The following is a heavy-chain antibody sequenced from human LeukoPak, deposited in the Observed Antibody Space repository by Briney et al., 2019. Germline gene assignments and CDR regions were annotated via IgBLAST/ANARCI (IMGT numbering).Heavy chain of an antibody. V-gene: IGHV1-46*01. CDR3: ARARFGESTLAYFDY. CDR2: INPSGGST. D-gene: IGHD3-10*01. J-gene: IGHJ4*02. CDR1: GYTFTSYY. Sequence: VSVKVSCKASGYTFTSYYMHWVRQAPGQGLEWMGIINPSGGSTSYAQKFQGRVTMTRDTSTSTVYMELSSLRSEDTAVYYCARARFGESTLAYFDYWGQGTLVTVSS.